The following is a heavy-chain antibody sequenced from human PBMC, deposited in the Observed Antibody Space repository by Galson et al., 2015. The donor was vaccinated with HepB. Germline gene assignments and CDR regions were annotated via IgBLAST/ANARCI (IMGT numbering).Heavy chain of an antibody. CDR3: AKSPSRSWSEFDI. V-gene: IGHV3-23*01. Sequence: SLRLSRAAPGFTVSSSAMNRFRQVPGKGREWVSRNSDSGATTHYADSVKGRFTISRDNSKNTLYLQMNSLRAEDSAPYYCAKSPSRSWSEFDIWGQGTMDIVSS. J-gene: IGHJ3*02. CDR1: GFTVSSSA. D-gene: IGHD6-13*01. CDR2: NSDSGATT.